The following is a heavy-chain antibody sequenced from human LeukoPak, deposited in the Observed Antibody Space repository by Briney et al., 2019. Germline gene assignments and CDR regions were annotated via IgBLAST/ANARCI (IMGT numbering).Heavy chain of an antibody. Sequence: SETLSLTCTVSGDSINNYYWSWIRQPAGKGLEWIGRIFNSGSTDYNPSLKSRVTMSVDTSKNQFSLKLSSVTAADTAVYYCARSVEDIVVVPANYYYYYYMDVWGKGTTVTVSS. CDR1: GDSINNYY. J-gene: IGHJ6*03. CDR2: IFNSGST. V-gene: IGHV4-4*07. D-gene: IGHD2-2*01. CDR3: ARSVEDIVVVPANYYYYYYMDV.